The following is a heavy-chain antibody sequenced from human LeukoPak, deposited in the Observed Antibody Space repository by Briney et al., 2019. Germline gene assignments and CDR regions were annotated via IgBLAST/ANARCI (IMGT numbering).Heavy chain of an antibody. D-gene: IGHD3-22*01. CDR3: TKGGVVSAFGY. CDR1: GFSFGTYA. CDR2: VSGSGGNT. J-gene: IGHJ4*02. V-gene: IGHV3-23*01. Sequence: GGSLRLSCAASGFSFGTYAMTWVRQAPGKGLECVSTVSGSGGNTYYTDSVKGRFTISRDNSKNTLFLQMSSLRAEDTALYYCTKGGVVSAFGYWGQGVLVTVPS.